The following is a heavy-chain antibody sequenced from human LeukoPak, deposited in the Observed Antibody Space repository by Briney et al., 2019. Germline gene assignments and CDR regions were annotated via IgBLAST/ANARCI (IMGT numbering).Heavy chain of an antibody. CDR1: GFTFSSYS. V-gene: IGHV3-21*01. CDR3: ARDVYCSSTSYRYGLDWYFDL. Sequence: PGGSLRLSCAASGFTFSSYSMNWVRQAPGKGLEWVSSISSSSSYIYYADSVKGRFTISRDNAKNSLYLQMNSLRAEDTAVYYCARDVYCSSTSYRYGLDWYFDLWGRGTLVTVSS. CDR2: ISSSSSYI. D-gene: IGHD2-2*01. J-gene: IGHJ2*01.